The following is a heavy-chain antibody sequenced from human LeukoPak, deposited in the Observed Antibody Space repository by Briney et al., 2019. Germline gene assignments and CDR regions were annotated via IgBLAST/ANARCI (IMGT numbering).Heavy chain of an antibody. CDR3: AREGGDPRWLDT. Sequence: SETLSLTYTVSAGSISTFYWTWIRQPAGKGLEWIGRINYSGSTNYNPSLRGRVSMSVDRPKNQFSLTLNSVTAADTAVYYCAREGGDPRWLDTWGQGTLVTVSS. V-gene: IGHV4-4*07. CDR2: INYSGST. D-gene: IGHD6-25*01. CDR1: AGSISTFY. J-gene: IGHJ5*02.